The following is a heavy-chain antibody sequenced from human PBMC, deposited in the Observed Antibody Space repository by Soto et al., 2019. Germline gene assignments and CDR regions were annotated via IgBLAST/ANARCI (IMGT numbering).Heavy chain of an antibody. V-gene: IGHV3-23*01. D-gene: IGHD6-13*01. Sequence: PGGSLRLSCVASGLTLSNYVMTWVRQAPGEGLEWVSSITGSGDSINYADSVKGRFIISRDKSENTLYLRMTRLRAEDTAVYYCAKGGVAADRGYFDHWGQGTRVTVSS. J-gene: IGHJ4*02. CDR3: AKGGVAADRGYFDH. CDR1: GLTLSNYV. CDR2: ITGSGDSI.